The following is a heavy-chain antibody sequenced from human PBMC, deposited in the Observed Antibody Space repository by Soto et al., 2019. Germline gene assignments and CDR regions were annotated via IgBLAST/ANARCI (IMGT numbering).Heavy chain of an antibody. CDR2: ISYDGSNK. V-gene: IGHV3-30*18. J-gene: IGHJ4*02. D-gene: IGHD3-22*01. Sequence: PGGSLRLSCAASGFTFSSYGMHWVRQAPGKGLEWVAVISYDGSNKYYADSVKGRFTISRDNSKNTLYLQMNSLRAEDTAVYYCAKAPWGYDSSGYFGSWGQGTLVTVSS. CDR3: AKAPWGYDSSGYFGS. CDR1: GFTFSSYG.